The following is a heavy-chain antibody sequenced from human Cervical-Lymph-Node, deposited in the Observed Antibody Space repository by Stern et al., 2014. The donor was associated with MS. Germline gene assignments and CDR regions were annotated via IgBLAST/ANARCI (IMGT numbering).Heavy chain of an antibody. D-gene: IGHD1-26*01. Sequence: QVQLVQSGSELKKPGASVKVSCKASGYTFTHYGINWVRQAPGHGLGWMGWINTNTGIPTYAQAFTGRFVFSFDASVSTAYLHISSLKADDTAIYYCARLRVGNITRDYWGPGTLVTVSS. CDR2: INTNTGIP. J-gene: IGHJ4*02. CDR1: GYTFTHYG. V-gene: IGHV7-4-1*02. CDR3: ARLRVGNITRDY.